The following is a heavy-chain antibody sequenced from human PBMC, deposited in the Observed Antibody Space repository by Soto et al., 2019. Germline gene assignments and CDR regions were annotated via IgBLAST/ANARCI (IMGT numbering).Heavy chain of an antibody. CDR2: IHDSGST. D-gene: IGHD3-10*01. Sequence: QVQLQESGPGLVKPSQTLSLTCTVSGGSITSGDYYWSWIRQPPGKGLEWIGYIHDSGSTYYNPSRTSRVTISVDTSKNPFSLRLSSVTAADTAVYYCARGAGGSAEYFQHWGQGTLVTVSS. J-gene: IGHJ1*01. V-gene: IGHV4-30-4*08. CDR1: GGSITSGDYY. CDR3: ARGAGGSAEYFQH.